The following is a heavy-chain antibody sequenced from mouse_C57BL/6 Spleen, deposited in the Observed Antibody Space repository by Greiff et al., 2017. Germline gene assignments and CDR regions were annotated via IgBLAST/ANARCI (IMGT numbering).Heavy chain of an antibody. D-gene: IGHD2-5*01. Sequence: QVQLQQSGPELVKPGASVKLSCKSSGYTFTSYDINWVKQRPGQGLEWIGRIYPRDGSTKYNEKFKGKATLTVDTSTSTAYMELHSLTSEDSAVYVCASPYSNRYYYAMDYWGQGTSVTVSS. V-gene: IGHV1-85*01. CDR1: GYTFTSYD. CDR2: IYPRDGST. CDR3: ASPYSNRYYYAMDY. J-gene: IGHJ4*01.